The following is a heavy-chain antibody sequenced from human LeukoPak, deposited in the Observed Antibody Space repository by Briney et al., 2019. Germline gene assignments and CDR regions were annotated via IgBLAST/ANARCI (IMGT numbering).Heavy chain of an antibody. D-gene: IGHD3-3*01. J-gene: IGHJ3*02. CDR3: VRAKEERVFLSGFDS. V-gene: IGHV4-59*08. CDR2: IYYSGST. Sequence: SETLSLTCTVSGGSISSYYWSWIRQPPGKALEWIGYIYYSGSTNYNPSLKSRVTISVDTSKNQFSLKLSSVTAADTAVYYCVRAKEERVFLSGFDSWGQGTMVTVSS. CDR1: GGSISSYY.